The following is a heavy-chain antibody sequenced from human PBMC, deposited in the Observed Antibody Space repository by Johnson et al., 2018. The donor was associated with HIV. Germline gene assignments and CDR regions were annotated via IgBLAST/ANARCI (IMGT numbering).Heavy chain of an antibody. CDR2: ISSSGSTI. V-gene: IGHV3-11*04. J-gene: IGHJ3*02. CDR3: ARDQAIFGVVLASDAFDI. CDR1: GFTFSDYY. Sequence: QMQLVESGGGLVQPGGSLRLSCAASGFTFSDYYMSWIRQAPGKGLEWVSYISSSGSTIYYADSVKGRFTISRDNAKNSLYLQMNSLRAEDTAVYYCARDQAIFGVVLASDAFDIWGQGTMVTVSS. D-gene: IGHD3-3*01.